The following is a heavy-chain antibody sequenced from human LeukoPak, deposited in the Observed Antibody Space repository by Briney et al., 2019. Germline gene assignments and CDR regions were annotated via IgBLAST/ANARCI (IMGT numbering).Heavy chain of an antibody. D-gene: IGHD1-26*01. V-gene: IGHV3-30*02. Sequence: GGSLRLSCAASGFTFSSYAMSWVRQAPGKGLEWVAFIRYDGSNKYYADSVKGRFTISRDNSKNTLYLQMNSLRAEDTAVYYCAKRGGSYYDYFDYWGQGTLVTVSS. J-gene: IGHJ4*02. CDR2: IRYDGSNK. CDR3: AKRGGSYYDYFDY. CDR1: GFTFSSYA.